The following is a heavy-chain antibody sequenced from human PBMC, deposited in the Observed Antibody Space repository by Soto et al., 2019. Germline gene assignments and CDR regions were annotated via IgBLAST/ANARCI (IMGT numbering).Heavy chain of an antibody. CDR1: GFTFSSYG. D-gene: IGHD3-22*01. V-gene: IGHV3-33*01. CDR2: IWYDGSNK. CDR3: ARDSNYYDSSGYYYPTSFDY. Sequence: QVQLVESGGGVVQPGRSLRLSCAASGFTFSSYGMHWVRQAPGKGLEWVAVIWYDGSNKYYADSVKGRFTISRDNSKNTLYLHMNSLRAEDTAVYYCARDSNYYDSSGYYYPTSFDYWGQGTLVTVSS. J-gene: IGHJ4*02.